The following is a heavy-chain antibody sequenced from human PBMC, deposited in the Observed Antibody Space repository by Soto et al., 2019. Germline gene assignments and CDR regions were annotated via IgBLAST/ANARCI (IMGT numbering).Heavy chain of an antibody. V-gene: IGHV3-23*01. CDR3: AKKVNSGPGSQYFDY. CDR2: FRTSGDGGTT. Sequence: GGSLRLSCAASGFAFSSYSMSWVRQAPGKGLEWVSGFRTSGDGGTTYYADSVKGRFTISRDNSKNMLFLQMNSLRAEDTAIYYCAKKVNSGPGSQYFDYWGQGTLVTVSS. CDR1: GFAFSSYS. J-gene: IGHJ4*02. D-gene: IGHD3-10*01.